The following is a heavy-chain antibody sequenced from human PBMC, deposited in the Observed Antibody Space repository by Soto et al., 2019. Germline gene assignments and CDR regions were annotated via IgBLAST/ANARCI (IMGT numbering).Heavy chain of an antibody. V-gene: IGHV1-46*01. CDR2: INPSGGST. CDR3: AREFTHYYHGMDV. Sequence: ASVKVSCKASGYTFTSYYMHWVRQAPGQGLEWMGVINPSGGSTTYAQKFQGRVTMTRDTSTSTFYMELSSLRSEDTALYCCAREFTHYYHGMDVWGQGTTVTVSS. CDR1: GYTFTSYY. J-gene: IGHJ6*02.